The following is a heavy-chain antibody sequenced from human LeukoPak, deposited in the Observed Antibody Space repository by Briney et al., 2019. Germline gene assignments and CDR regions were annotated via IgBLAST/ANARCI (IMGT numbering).Heavy chain of an antibody. V-gene: IGHV3-15*01. CDR1: GFTFSNAW. Sequence: GGSLRLSCAASGFTFSNAWMSWVRQAPGKGRHWVGRIISKPEGGTTEYAALVKGRITISRDDSKNTLYLQMNSLKTEDTAVYYCTTGYYYGSGSYYNPKYFLHWGQGTLVTVSS. J-gene: IGHJ1*01. D-gene: IGHD3-10*01. CDR2: IISKPEGGTT. CDR3: TTGYYYGSGSYYNPKYFLH.